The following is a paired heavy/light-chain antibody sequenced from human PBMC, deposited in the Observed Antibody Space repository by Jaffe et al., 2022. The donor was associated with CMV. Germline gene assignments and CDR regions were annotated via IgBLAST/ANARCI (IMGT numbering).Light chain of an antibody. Sequence: SYVLTQPPSVSVAPGQTARITCGGSNIGSKSVHWYQQKPGQAPVLVIYYDSDRPSGIPERFSGSNSGNTATLTISRVEAGDEADYYCQVWDTSSDLRVFGGGTELTVL. V-gene: IGLV3-21*04. CDR2: YDS. CDR3: QVWDTSSDLRV. CDR1: NIGSKS. J-gene: IGLJ3*02.
Heavy chain of an antibody. V-gene: IGHV3-23*01. Sequence: EVQLLESGGGLVQPGGSLRLSCAASGFSFSSYGMTWVRQAPGKGLEWVSTIGVSGATTYYADSVKGRFIISRDNSKNTLSLQMNSLRAEDTAIYYCAKDLQHLVYYGMDVWGQGTTVTVSS. CDR1: GFSFSSYG. D-gene: IGHD1-1*01. CDR3: AKDLQHLVYYGMDV. J-gene: IGHJ6*02. CDR2: IGVSGATT.